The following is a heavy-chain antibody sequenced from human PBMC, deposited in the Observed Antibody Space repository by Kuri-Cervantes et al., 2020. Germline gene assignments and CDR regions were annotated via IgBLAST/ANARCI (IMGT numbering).Heavy chain of an antibody. CDR1: GFTFSSYS. CDR2: IKSKTDGGTT. J-gene: IGHJ4*02. D-gene: IGHD6-13*01. V-gene: IGHV3-15*01. Sequence: GGSLRLSCAASGFTFSSYSMNWVRQAPGKGLEWVGRIKSKTDGGTTDYAAHVKGRFTISRDDSKNTLYLQMNSLKTEDTAVYYCTTDNGYRSSWYPLYWGQGTLVTVSS. CDR3: TTDNGYRSSWYPLY.